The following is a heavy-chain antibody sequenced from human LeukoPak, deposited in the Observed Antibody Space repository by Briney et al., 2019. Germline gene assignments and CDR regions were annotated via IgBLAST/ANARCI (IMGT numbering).Heavy chain of an antibody. CDR1: GFNFNGYW. CDR2: IKPDGSAK. V-gene: IGHV3-7*01. J-gene: IGHJ4*02. Sequence: GRSLRLSCAASGFNFNGYWMNWVRQAPGKGLQWVGNIKPDGSAKYYVDSVKGRFTISRDNARNSLYLQLTSLRAEDTALYYCARDLLDWGRGTPVTVSS. CDR3: ARDLLD.